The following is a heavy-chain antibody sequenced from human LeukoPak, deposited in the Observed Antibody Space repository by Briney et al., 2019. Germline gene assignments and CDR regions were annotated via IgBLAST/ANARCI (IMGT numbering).Heavy chain of an antibody. J-gene: IGHJ4*02. V-gene: IGHV1-46*01. CDR1: GYTFTSYF. CDR3: AREGAHSSSSGFLDY. Sequence: GASVKVSCKASGYTFTSYFMHWVRQAPGQGLEWMGLINPSAGNTNYAQKFRGRVTLTRDTSTSTVYMDLSSLISEDTAVYYCAREGAHSSSSGFLDYWGQGTLVTVSS. D-gene: IGHD6-6*01. CDR2: INPSAGNT.